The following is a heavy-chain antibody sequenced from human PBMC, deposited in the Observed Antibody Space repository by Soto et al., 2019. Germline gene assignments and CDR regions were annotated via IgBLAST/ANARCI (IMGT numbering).Heavy chain of an antibody. J-gene: IGHJ5*02. CDR3: ARCIFREENWFDP. CDR2: IYYSGST. V-gene: IGHV4-59*01. D-gene: IGHD3-9*01. CDR1: GGSISSYY. Sequence: SETLSLTCTVSGGSISSYYWSWIRQPPGKGLEWIGYIYYSGSTNYNPSLKSRVTIPVDTSKNKFSLKLSSVTAADTAVYYCARCIFREENWFDPWGQGTLVTVSS.